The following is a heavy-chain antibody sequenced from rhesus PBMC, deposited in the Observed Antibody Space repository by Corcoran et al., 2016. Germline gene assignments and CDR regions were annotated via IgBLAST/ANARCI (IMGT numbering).Heavy chain of an antibody. J-gene: IGHJ5-2*02. CDR3: ARDYYSYNSLDV. V-gene: IGHV1-200*01. D-gene: IGHD3-16*01. Sequence: QVQLVQSGAEVKKPGTSVKVSCKASGYTFTSYYINWVRQAPGQGLEWMVWIAPSNGNAVYAQKFQGRVTMTRDTSTSTAYMELNSLRSEDTAVYYCARDYYSYNSLDVWGRGVLVTVSS. CDR2: IAPSNGNA. CDR1: GYTFTSYY.